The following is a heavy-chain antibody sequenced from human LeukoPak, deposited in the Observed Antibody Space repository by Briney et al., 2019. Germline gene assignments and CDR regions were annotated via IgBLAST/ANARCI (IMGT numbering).Heavy chain of an antibody. D-gene: IGHD1-26*01. CDR1: GGSISSYY. V-gene: IGHV4-59*01. J-gene: IGHJ5*02. CDR2: IYYSGST. Sequence: PSETLSLTCTVSGGSISSYYWSWIRQPPGKGLEWIGYIYYSGSTNYNPSLKSRVTISVDTSKNQFSLKLSSETAADTAVYYCARVGSGSYYNWFDPWGQGTLVTVSS. CDR3: ARVGSGSYYNWFDP.